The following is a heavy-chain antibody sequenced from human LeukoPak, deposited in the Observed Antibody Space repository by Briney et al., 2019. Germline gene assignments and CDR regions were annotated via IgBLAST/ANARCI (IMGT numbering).Heavy chain of an antibody. CDR2: IYSCGST. V-gene: IGHV3-66*01. D-gene: IGHD1-26*01. CDR1: GFTVSNNY. Sequence: GGSLRLSCAASGFTVSNNYMNLVRQAPGKGLEWVSVIYSCGSTYYADSVKGRFTISRDNSKNTLYLQMNSLRAEDTAVYYCARGGSYLSAFDIWGQGTMVTVSS. J-gene: IGHJ3*02. CDR3: ARGGSYLSAFDI.